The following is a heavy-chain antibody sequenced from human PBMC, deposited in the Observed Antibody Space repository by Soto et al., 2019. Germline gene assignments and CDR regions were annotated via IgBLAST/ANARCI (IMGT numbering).Heavy chain of an antibody. V-gene: IGHV3-30*03. Sequence: QVQLAESGGGVVQPGRSLRLSCATSGFVSNDYDIHWVRQAPGKGLAWLASISYDGTKKYYAESVKGRFSISRDNSKNTLSLQLNSLGAEDTAVYYCSRVIQGGLDAWGPGTLVTVSS. J-gene: IGHJ5*02. CDR1: GFVSNDYD. D-gene: IGHD5-18*01. CDR3: SRVIQGGLDA. CDR2: ISYDGTKK.